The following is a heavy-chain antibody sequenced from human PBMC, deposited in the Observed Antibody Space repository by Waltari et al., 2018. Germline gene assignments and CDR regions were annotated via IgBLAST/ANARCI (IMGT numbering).Heavy chain of an antibody. CDR1: GGTFSSYA. CDR2: IIPIFGTA. Sequence: QVQLVQSGAEVKKPGSSVKVSCKASGGTFSSYAISWVRQAPGQGLEWMGGIIPIFGTANYAQKFQGRVTITADESTSTAYMELSSLRSEDTAVYYCARDVKQLVHPYYYYYGMDVWGQGTTVTVSS. CDR3: ARDVKQLVHPYYYYYGMDV. V-gene: IGHV1-69*12. J-gene: IGHJ6*02. D-gene: IGHD6-13*01.